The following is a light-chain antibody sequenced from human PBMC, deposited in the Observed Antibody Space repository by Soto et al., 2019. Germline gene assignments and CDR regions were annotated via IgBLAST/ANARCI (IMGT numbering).Light chain of an antibody. CDR3: MQGLETLT. J-gene: IGKJ5*01. Sequence: DVVMTQSPLSLPVTPGEPASISCRSSQSLLHRNGFHYLDWYLQKPGQSPQLLIYLGSYRASGVPDRFSGSGSGTDFILKISRVEAEDVGVYHCMQGLETLTFGPGTRQEIK. CDR1: QSLLHRNGFHY. V-gene: IGKV2-28*01. CDR2: LGS.